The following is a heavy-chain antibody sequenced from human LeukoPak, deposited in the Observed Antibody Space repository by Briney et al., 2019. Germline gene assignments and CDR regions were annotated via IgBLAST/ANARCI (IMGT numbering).Heavy chain of an antibody. Sequence: GGSLRLSCAASGFTFSSYAMSWVRQAPGKGLEWVSAISGSGGGTYYADSVKGRFTISRDNSKNTLYLQMNSLRAEDTAVYYCARGNAGINGYSNYYYYGMDVWGQGTTVTVSS. V-gene: IGHV3-23*01. CDR3: ARGNAGINGYSNYYYYGMDV. J-gene: IGHJ6*02. CDR1: GFTFSSYA. D-gene: IGHD4-4*01. CDR2: ISGSGGGT.